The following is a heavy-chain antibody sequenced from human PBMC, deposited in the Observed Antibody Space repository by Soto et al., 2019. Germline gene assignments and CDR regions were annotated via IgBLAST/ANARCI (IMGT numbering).Heavy chain of an antibody. D-gene: IGHD1-26*01. Sequence: SETLSLTCSLYSGSLSGYYWSWIRQPPGKGLEWIGEISPSGTTNYSPSLKSRVSISVDTSKNQFSLKLSSVTAADTAVYYCARAGNSGSYYEPYYFDYWGQGTLVTVSS. CDR1: SGSLSGYY. CDR2: ISPSGTT. V-gene: IGHV4-34*01. CDR3: ARAGNSGSYYEPYYFDY. J-gene: IGHJ4*02.